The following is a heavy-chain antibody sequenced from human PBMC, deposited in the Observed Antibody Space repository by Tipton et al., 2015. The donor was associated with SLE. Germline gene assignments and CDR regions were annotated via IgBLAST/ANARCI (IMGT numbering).Heavy chain of an antibody. Sequence: LRLSCAVYGASLNDYYWTWIRQPPGKALECIGDINHSGSTDGNPSLKSRVTMSVDTSKNQFSLNLTSVTAADTALYYCARCTIFGVVRGSFDCWAQGTLITVSS. D-gene: IGHD3-3*01. CDR2: INHSGST. CDR1: GASLNDYY. CDR3: ARCTIFGVVRGSFDC. J-gene: IGHJ4*02. V-gene: IGHV4-34*01.